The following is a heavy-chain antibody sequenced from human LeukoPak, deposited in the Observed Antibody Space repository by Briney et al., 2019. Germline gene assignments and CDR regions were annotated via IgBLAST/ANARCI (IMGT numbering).Heavy chain of an antibody. Sequence: ASVKVSCKASGYTFTGYYMHWVRQAPGQGLEWMGWINPNSGGTNYAQKFQGRVTTTRDTSISTAYMELSRLRSDDTAVYYCARDVAAAGPRGWFDPWGQGTLVTVSS. CDR2: INPNSGGT. D-gene: IGHD6-13*01. V-gene: IGHV1-2*02. CDR3: ARDVAAAGPRGWFDP. CDR1: GYTFTGYY. J-gene: IGHJ5*02.